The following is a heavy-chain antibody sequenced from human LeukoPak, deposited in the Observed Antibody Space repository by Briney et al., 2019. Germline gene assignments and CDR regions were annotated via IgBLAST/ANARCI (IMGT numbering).Heavy chain of an antibody. D-gene: IGHD3-3*01. J-gene: IGHJ3*01. CDR1: GYTFTGYY. CDR3: ARVSVTLFGAVIILNAFDV. CDR2: INPNSGGT. V-gene: IGHV1-2*02. Sequence: ASVKVSCKASGYTFTGYYMHWVRQAPGQGLEWMGWINPNSGGTNYAQKFQGRVTMTRDTSISTAYMEPSRLRSDDTAVYYCARVSVTLFGAVIILNAFDVWGQGTMVTVSS.